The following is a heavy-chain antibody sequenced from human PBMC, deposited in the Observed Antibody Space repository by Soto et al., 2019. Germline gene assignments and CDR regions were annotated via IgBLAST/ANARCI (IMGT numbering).Heavy chain of an antibody. J-gene: IGHJ6*02. Sequence: EALSLTCAGYGGSFSGYHWTRIRQPPGKGLEWIGEINHSGSTNYNPSLKSRVTISVDTSKNQFSLKLSSVTAADTAVYYCARGPVEMATIGEYYYYGMDVWGQGTTVTVSS. CDR3: ARGPVEMATIGEYYYYGMDV. D-gene: IGHD5-12*01. CDR1: GGSFSGYH. CDR2: INHSGST. V-gene: IGHV4-34*01.